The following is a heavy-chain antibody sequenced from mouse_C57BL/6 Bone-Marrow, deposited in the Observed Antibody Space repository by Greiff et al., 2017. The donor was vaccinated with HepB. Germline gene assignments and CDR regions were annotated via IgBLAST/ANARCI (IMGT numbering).Heavy chain of an antibody. CDR1: GYAFTNYL. CDR3: ARSPLYFDY. J-gene: IGHJ2*01. Sequence: VQLQQSGAELVRPGTSVKVSCKASGYAFTNYLIEWVKQRPGQGLEWIGVINPGSGGTNYNEKFKGKATLTADKSSGTAYMQLSSLTSEDSAVYFCARSPLYFDYWGQGTTLTVSS. V-gene: IGHV1-54*01. CDR2: INPGSGGT.